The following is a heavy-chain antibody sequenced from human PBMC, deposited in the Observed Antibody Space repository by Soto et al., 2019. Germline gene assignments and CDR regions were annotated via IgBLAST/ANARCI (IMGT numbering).Heavy chain of an antibody. V-gene: IGHV4-30-4*01. CDR1: GGSISSGDYY. Sequence: QVQLQESGPGLVKPSQTLSLTCTVSGGSISSGDYYWSWIRQPPGKGLEWIGYIYYRGSTYYNPSLKSRVTISVDTSKIQFSLKLSSVTAADTAVYSCASRGTTTDCSGGSCYARGFDYWGQGTLVTVSS. D-gene: IGHD2-15*01. CDR3: ASRGTTTDCSGGSCYARGFDY. J-gene: IGHJ4*02. CDR2: IYYRGST.